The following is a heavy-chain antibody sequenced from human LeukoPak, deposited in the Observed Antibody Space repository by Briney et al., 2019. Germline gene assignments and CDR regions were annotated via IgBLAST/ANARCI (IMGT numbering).Heavy chain of an antibody. D-gene: IGHD3-16*01. CDR2: ISGSGGST. CDR1: GFTFSSYA. V-gene: IGHV3-23*01. J-gene: IGHJ4*02. Sequence: GGSLRLSCAASGFTFSSYAMSWVRQAPGKGLEWVSAISGSGGSTYYADSVKGRFTISRDNSKNTLYLQMNSLRAEDTAVYYCANHIMITFGGVLYFVYWGQGTLVTVSS. CDR3: ANHIMITFGGVLYFVY.